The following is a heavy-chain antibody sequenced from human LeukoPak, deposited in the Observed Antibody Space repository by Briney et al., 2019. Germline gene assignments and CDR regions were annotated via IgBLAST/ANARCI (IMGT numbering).Heavy chain of an antibody. Sequence: GASVKVSCKVSGFTLDELSMHWVRQAPGQGLEWMGIINPSGGSTSYAQKFQGRVTMTRDMSTSTVYMELSSLRSEDTAVYYCARDDVAVAEWPLDYWGQGTLATVSS. J-gene: IGHJ4*02. CDR3: ARDDVAVAEWPLDY. V-gene: IGHV1-46*02. CDR2: INPSGGST. D-gene: IGHD6-19*01. CDR1: GFTLDELS.